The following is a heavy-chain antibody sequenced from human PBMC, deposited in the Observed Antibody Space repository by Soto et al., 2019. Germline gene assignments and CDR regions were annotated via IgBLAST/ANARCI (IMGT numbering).Heavy chain of an antibody. CDR1: GGSISSYY. CDR2: IYYSGST. J-gene: IGHJ5*02. D-gene: IGHD3-22*01. CDR3: ARHTRYYYDSSGYWFDP. V-gene: IGHV4-59*08. Sequence: SETLSLTCTASGGSISSYYWSWIRQPPGKGLEWIGYIYYSGSTNYNPSLKSRVTISVDTSKNQFSLKLSSVTAADTAVYYCARHTRYYYDSSGYWFDPWGQGTLVTVS.